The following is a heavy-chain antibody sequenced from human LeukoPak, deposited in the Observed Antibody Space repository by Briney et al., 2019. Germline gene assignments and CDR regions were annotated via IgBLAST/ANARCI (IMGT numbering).Heavy chain of an antibody. Sequence: PGGSLRLSCAASGFTFSSYAMSWVRQAPGKGLEWVSAISGSGGSTYYADSVKGRFTISRDNSKNTLYLQMNSLRAEDTAVYYCAKDQRPYTAMGRGYFDYWGQGTLVTVSS. CDR3: AKDQRPYTAMGRGYFDY. CDR1: GFTFSSYA. J-gene: IGHJ4*02. D-gene: IGHD5-18*01. CDR2: ISGSGGST. V-gene: IGHV3-23*01.